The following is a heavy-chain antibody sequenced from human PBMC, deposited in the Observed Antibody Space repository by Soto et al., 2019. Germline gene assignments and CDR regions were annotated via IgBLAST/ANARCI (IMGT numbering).Heavy chain of an antibody. V-gene: IGHV4-4*02. D-gene: IGHD3-3*01. J-gene: IGHJ6*02. CDR3: ASQVRDYDFWSGYAKGYYYGMDV. Sequence: SETLSLTCAVSGGSISSGHWWNWVRQPPGKGLEWIGEIYHSGSTYYNPSLKSRVTISVDTSKNQFSLKLSSVTAADTAVYYCASQVRDYDFWSGYAKGYYYGMDVWGQGTTVTVSS. CDR2: IYHSGST. CDR1: GGSISSGHW.